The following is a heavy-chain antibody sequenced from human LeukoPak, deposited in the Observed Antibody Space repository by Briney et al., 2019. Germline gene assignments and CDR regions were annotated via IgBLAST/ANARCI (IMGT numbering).Heavy chain of an antibody. CDR2: INHSGST. Sequence: KPSETLSLTCAVYGGSFSGYYWSWLRQPPGKGLEWIGEINHSGSTNYNPSLKSRVTISVDTSKNQFSLKLSSVTAADTAVYYCARGLRRLLLEFYFDYWGQGTLVTVSS. V-gene: IGHV4-34*01. D-gene: IGHD2-15*01. J-gene: IGHJ4*02. CDR1: GGSFSGYY. CDR3: ARGLRRLLLEFYFDY.